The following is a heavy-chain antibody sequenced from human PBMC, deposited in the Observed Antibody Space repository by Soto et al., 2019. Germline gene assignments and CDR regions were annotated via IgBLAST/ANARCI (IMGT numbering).Heavy chain of an antibody. J-gene: IGHJ3*02. CDR2: TSFDGSKK. Sequence: QVQLVESGGGVVQPGRSLRLSCAASGFTFNNYAMHWVRQAPGKGLEWVAVTSFDGSKKYYADSVKGRFTISRDNSKXRLYLQMNNLGAEDTAVYYCARDVNYGDYFSYAFDMWGQGTMVTVSS. CDR3: ARDVNYGDYFSYAFDM. V-gene: IGHV3-30-3*01. D-gene: IGHD4-17*01. CDR1: GFTFNNYA.